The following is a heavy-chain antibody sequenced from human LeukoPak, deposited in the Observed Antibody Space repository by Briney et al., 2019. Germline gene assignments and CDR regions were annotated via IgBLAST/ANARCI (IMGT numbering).Heavy chain of an antibody. CDR2: ISYDGSNK. CDR3: ARDSYYGSGSYCFDY. V-gene: IGHV3-30*04. J-gene: IGHJ4*02. Sequence: PGRSLILSCAASGFTFSSYAMHWVRQAPGKGLEWVAVISYDGSNKYYADSVKGRFTISRDNSKNTLYLQMNSLRAEDTAVYYCARDSYYGSGSYCFDYWGQGTLVTVSS. D-gene: IGHD3-10*01. CDR1: GFTFSSYA.